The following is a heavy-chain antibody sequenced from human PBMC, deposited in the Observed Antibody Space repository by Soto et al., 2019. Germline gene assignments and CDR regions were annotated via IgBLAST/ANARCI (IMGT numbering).Heavy chain of an antibody. CDR1: GFTFSSYA. V-gene: IGHV3-23*01. CDR2: ISGSGGST. Sequence: GGSLRLSCAVSGFTFSSYAMSWVRQAPGKGLEWVSFISGSGGSTYYADSVKGRFTISRDNSKDTLFLQMDRLRAEDTALYYCEKDSRVYYYGTGSYIDYWGQGARVTVSS. D-gene: IGHD3-10*01. CDR3: EKDSRVYYYGTGSYIDY. J-gene: IGHJ4*02.